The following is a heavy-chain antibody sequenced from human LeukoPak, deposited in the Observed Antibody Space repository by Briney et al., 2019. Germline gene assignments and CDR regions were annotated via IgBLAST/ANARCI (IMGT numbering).Heavy chain of an antibody. CDR3: ARDLISRWELPNDAFDI. J-gene: IGHJ3*02. Sequence: ASVKVSCKASGYTFTSYGISWVRQAPGQGLEWMGWISACNGNTNYAQKLQGRVTMTTDTSTSTAYMELRSLRSDDTAVYYCARDLISRWELPNDAFDIWGQGTMVTVSS. V-gene: IGHV1-18*01. CDR2: ISACNGNT. CDR1: GYTFTSYG. D-gene: IGHD1-26*01.